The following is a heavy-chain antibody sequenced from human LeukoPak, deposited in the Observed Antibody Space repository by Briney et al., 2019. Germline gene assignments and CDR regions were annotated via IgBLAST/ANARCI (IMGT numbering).Heavy chain of an antibody. CDR3: AKGSTGVAGTDY. V-gene: IGHV3-23*01. J-gene: IGHJ4*02. D-gene: IGHD6-19*01. CDR2: ISGSGTGT. Sequence: GGSLRLSCAASGFTFSNYAMTWVRQAPGKGLEWVSVISGSGTGTYYADSVKGRFSIFRDNSKNTVYLQMNSLRAEDTAVYYCAKGSTGVAGTDYWGQGTLVTVSS. CDR1: GFTFSNYA.